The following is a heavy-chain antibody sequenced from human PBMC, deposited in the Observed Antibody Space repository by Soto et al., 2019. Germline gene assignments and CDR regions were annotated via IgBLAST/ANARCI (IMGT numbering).Heavy chain of an antibody. Sequence: GGSLRLSCAASGFSFSDYYMNWIRQAPGKWLEWISDISSSGTTIYYADSVKGRFTISRDNAKNSLHLQMNSLRAEDTAVYYCARDLRYCTGTSCYRHRTILKGYFFDYWGHGXLVTVYS. V-gene: IGHV3-11*01. D-gene: IGHD2-2*01. J-gene: IGHJ4*01. CDR1: GFSFSDYY. CDR3: ARDLRYCTGTSCYRHRTILKGYFFDY. CDR2: ISSSGTTI.